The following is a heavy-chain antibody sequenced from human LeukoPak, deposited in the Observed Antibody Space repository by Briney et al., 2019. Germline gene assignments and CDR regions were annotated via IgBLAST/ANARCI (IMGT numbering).Heavy chain of an antibody. CDR2: IKQDGSEN. Sequence: PGGSLRLSCAASGFTFSTYWMTWVRQAPGKGLEWVANIKQDGSENFYVDSVKGRFTISRDNAKNSLYLQMNSLRAEDTAIYYCARDPGYSLSFYYMDVWGKGTTVTISS. CDR3: ARDPGYSLSFYYMDV. J-gene: IGHJ6*03. CDR1: GFTFSTYW. V-gene: IGHV3-7*01. D-gene: IGHD6-13*01.